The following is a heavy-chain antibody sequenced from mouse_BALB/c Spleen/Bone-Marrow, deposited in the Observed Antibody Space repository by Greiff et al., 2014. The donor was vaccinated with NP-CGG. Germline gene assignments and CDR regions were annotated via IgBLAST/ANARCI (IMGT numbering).Heavy chain of an antibody. CDR3: ARWGFDY. Sequence: SGSVLVRPGASVKLSCKASGYTSTSSWMHWAKQRPGQGLEWIGEIHPNSGNTNYNEKFKGKATLTVDTSSSTAYVDLSSLTSEDSAVYYCARWGFDYWGQGTTLTASS. CDR1: GYTSTSSW. J-gene: IGHJ2*01. V-gene: IGHV1S130*01. CDR2: IHPNSGNT.